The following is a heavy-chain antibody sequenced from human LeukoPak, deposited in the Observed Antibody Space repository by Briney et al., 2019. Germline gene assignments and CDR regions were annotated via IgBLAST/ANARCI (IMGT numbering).Heavy chain of an antibody. V-gene: IGHV3-23*01. CDR1: GFTSSSYV. Sequence: GGSLRLSCAASGFTSSSYVMTWVRQAPGKGLEWVSGITGSGVGTYYADSVKGRFTISRDNSKNTLYLQMNSLRAEDTAVYYCVRELSGSRDIWGQGTMVTVSS. CDR2: ITGSGVGT. CDR3: VRELSGSRDI. D-gene: IGHD3-10*01. J-gene: IGHJ3*02.